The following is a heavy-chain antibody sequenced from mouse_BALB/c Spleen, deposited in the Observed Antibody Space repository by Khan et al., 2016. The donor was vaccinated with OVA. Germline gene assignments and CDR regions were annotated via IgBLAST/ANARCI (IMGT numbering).Heavy chain of an antibody. CDR3: ARGYFGNYEFAY. D-gene: IGHD2-1*01. CDR2: IFPGTGTT. CDR1: GYTFTNYW. Sequence: QVQLQQSEAELVKPGASVKLSCKTSGYTFTNYWIQWIKQRPGQGLEWIGEIFPGTGTTYYNENFKGKATLTIDTSSTPAYMQLSSLTSEDSAVYFCARGYFGNYEFAYWGQGTLVTVSA. J-gene: IGHJ3*01. V-gene: IGHV1S132*01.